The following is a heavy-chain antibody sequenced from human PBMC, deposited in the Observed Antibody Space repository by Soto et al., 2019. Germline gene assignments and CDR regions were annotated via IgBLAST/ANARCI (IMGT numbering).Heavy chain of an antibody. Sequence: ASVKVSCKASGYTFTSYGINWVRQATGQGLEWMGWMNPNSGNTGYAQKFQGRVTMTRNTSISTAYMELSSLRSEDTAVYYCARVINIAAAVPVFWGQGTLVTVSS. CDR2: MNPNSGNT. CDR3: ARVINIAAAVPVF. CDR1: GYTFTSYG. D-gene: IGHD6-13*01. J-gene: IGHJ4*02. V-gene: IGHV1-8*01.